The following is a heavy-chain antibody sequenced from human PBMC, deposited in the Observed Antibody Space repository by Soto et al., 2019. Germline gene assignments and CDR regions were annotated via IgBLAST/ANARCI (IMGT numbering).Heavy chain of an antibody. CDR3: ARGRCFGEPNFKGSILLSYFDY. D-gene: IGHD3-10*01. Sequence: SVKVSCKASGGTFSSYAISWVRQAPGQGLEWMGGIIPIFGTANYAQKFQGRVTITADESTSTAYMELSSLRSEDTAVYYCARGRCFGEPNFKGSILLSYFDYWGQGTLVPVSP. V-gene: IGHV1-69*13. J-gene: IGHJ4*02. CDR2: IIPIFGTA. CDR1: GGTFSSYA.